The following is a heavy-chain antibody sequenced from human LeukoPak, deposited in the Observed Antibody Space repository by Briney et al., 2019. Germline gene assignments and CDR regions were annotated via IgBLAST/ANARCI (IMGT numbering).Heavy chain of an antibody. D-gene: IGHD3-3*01. CDR1: GGSFSGYY. J-gene: IGHJ5*02. CDR2: INHSGST. V-gene: IGHV4-34*01. CDR3: ARGGLRFLEWLSSRNWLDP. Sequence: PSETLSLTCAVYGGSFSGYYWSWIRQPPGKGLEWIGEINHSGSTNYNPSLKSRVTISVDTSKNQFSLKLSSVTAADTAVYYCARGGLRFLEWLSSRNWLDPWGQGTLVTVSS.